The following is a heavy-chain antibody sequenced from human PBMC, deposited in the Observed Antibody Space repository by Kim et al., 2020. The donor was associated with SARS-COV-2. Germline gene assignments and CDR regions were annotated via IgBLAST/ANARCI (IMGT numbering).Heavy chain of an antibody. D-gene: IGHD3-9*01. CDR1: GFTFDDYA. V-gene: IGHV3-43*02. Sequence: GGSLRLSCAASGFTFDDYAMHWVRQAPGKGLERVSLISGDGGSTYYADSVKGRFTISRDNSKNSLYLQMNSLRTEDTALYYCAKATRNYDILTGYYFAGMDVWGQGTTVTVSS. J-gene: IGHJ6*02. CDR3: AKATRNYDILTGYYFAGMDV. CDR2: ISGDGGST.